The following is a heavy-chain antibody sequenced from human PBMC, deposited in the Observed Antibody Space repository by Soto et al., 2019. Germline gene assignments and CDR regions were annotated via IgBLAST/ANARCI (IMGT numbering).Heavy chain of an antibody. CDR3: ARGEGGCSSTSCHSYGLDV. Sequence: PGGSLRLSCAASGFTFSLYNMNWVRQAPGKGLEWVSSITSGSTYIYYADSVKGRFTVSRDSGRNSLYLQMDSLRVEDTAVYYCARGEGGCSSTSCHSYGLDVWGQGTTVTVSS. V-gene: IGHV3-21*01. CDR2: ITSGSTYI. D-gene: IGHD2-2*01. CDR1: GFTFSLYN. J-gene: IGHJ6*02.